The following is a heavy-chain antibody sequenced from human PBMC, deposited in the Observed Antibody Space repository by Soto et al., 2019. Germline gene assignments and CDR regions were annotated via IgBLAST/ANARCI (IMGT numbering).Heavy chain of an antibody. J-gene: IGHJ4*02. CDR2: ISYDGSNK. CDR1: GFTFSSYG. CDR3: AKAWRSTVTTWFDY. V-gene: IGHV3-30*18. D-gene: IGHD4-17*01. Sequence: PGGSLRLSCAASGFTFSSYGMHWVRQAPGKGLEWVAVISYDGSNKYYADSVKGRFTISRDNSKNTLYLQMNSLRAEDTAVYYCAKAWRSTVTTWFDYWGQGTLVTVSS.